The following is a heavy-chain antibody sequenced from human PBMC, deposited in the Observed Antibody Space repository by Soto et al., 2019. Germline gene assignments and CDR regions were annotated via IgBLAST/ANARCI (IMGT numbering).Heavy chain of an antibody. CDR3: ATLPRGVVMGWFDP. CDR1: GGSISSSSYY. J-gene: IGHJ5*02. CDR2: IYYSGST. Sequence: QLQLQESGPGLVKPSETLSLTCTVSGGSISSSSYYWGWIRQPPGKGLEALGSIYYSGSTYYNPALKSRVTISVDTPKTQSALKLSSVTAAGTAVYYCATLPRGVVMGWFDPWGQGTLVTVSS. D-gene: IGHD3-10*01. V-gene: IGHV4-39*01.